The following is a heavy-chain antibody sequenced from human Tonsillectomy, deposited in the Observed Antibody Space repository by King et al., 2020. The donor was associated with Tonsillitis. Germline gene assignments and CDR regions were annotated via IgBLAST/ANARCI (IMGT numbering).Heavy chain of an antibody. CDR3: AKDYHSSGWEDAFDV. J-gene: IGHJ3*01. D-gene: IGHD6-19*01. V-gene: IGHV3-9*01. CDR1: RFTFDDYA. Sequence: DVQLVESGGGLVQPGRSLRLSCAASRFTFDDYAMHWVRQAPGKGLEWVSGISWNSGSLAYADSVKGRFTISRDNAKNSLYLQMNSLGAEDTALYYCAKDYHSSGWEDAFDVWGQGTMVIVSS. CDR2: ISWNSGSL.